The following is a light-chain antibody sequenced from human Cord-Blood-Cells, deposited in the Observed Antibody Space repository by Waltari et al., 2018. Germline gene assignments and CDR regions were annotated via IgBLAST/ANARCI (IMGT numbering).Light chain of an antibody. Sequence: DIQLTQSPSFLSASVGDRVTITCRASQGISSYLAWYQQKPGKAPKPLIYAASTLQSRVPSRFSGSGSGTEFTLTISSLQPEDFATYYCQQLNSYPRTFGQGTKVEIK. CDR1: QGISSY. CDR2: AAS. J-gene: IGKJ1*01. V-gene: IGKV1-9*01. CDR3: QQLNSYPRT.